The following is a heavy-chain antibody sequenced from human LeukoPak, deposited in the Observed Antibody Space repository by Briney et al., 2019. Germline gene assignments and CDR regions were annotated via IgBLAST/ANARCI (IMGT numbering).Heavy chain of an antibody. V-gene: IGHV3-30-3*01. J-gene: IGHJ4*02. CDR1: GFTFSSYA. CDR2: ISYDGSNK. D-gene: IGHD6-13*01. Sequence: GRSLRLSCAASGFTFSSYAMHWVRRAPGKGLEWVAVISYDGSNKYYADSVKGRFTISRDNSKNTLYLQMNSLRAEDTAVYYCAGSSSWYWGQGTLVTVSS. CDR3: AGSSSWY.